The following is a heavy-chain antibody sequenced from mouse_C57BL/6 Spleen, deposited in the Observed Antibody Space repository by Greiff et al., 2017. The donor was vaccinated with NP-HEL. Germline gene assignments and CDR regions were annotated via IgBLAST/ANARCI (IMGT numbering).Heavy chain of an antibody. D-gene: IGHD1-1*01. CDR1: GYAFSSSW. CDR2: IYPGDGDT. CDR3: AKEGDGWYFDV. Sequence: LQESGPELVKPGASVKISCKASGYAFSSSWMNWVKQRPGKGLEWIGRIYPGDGDTNYNGKFKGKATLTADKSSSTTYVQLSSLTSEDSAVYFCAKEGDGWYFDVWGTGTTVTVSS. V-gene: IGHV1-82*01. J-gene: IGHJ1*03.